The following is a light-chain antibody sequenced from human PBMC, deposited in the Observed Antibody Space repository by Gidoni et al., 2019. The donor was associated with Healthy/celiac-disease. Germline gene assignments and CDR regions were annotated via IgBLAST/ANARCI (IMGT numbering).Light chain of an antibody. Sequence: DIQMTQSPSSLSASVGDRVTITCRAGQSISSYLNWYQQKPGKAPKLLIYAASSLQSGVPSRFSGSGSGTDFSLTISSLQPEDFATYYCQQSYSTPLTFXGXTKVEIK. CDR1: QSISSY. J-gene: IGKJ4*01. CDR3: QQSYSTPLT. V-gene: IGKV1-39*01. CDR2: AAS.